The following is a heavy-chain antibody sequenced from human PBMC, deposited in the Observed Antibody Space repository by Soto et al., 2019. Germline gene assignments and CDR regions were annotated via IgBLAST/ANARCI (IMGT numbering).Heavy chain of an antibody. CDR3: AREKLLWFGDFFDY. CDR2: IWYDGSNK. Sequence: GGSLRLSCAASGFTFSSYGMHWVRQAPGKGLEWVAVIWYDGSNKYYADSVKGRFTISRDNSKNTLYLQMNSLRAEDTAVYYCAREKLLWFGDFFDYWGQGTLVTVSS. J-gene: IGHJ4*02. V-gene: IGHV3-33*01. CDR1: GFTFSSYG. D-gene: IGHD3-10*01.